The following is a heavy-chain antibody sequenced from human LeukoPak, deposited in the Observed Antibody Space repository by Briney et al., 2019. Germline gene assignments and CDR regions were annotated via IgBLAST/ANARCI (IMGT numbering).Heavy chain of an antibody. J-gene: IGHJ4*02. CDR2: ISSSSSTI. V-gene: IGHV3-48*01. Sequence: GGSLRLSCAASGFTFSSYSMNWVRQAPGKGLEWVSYISSSSSTIYYADSVKGRFTISRDNAKNSLYLQMNSLRVEDTAVYYCATGLPMVQGVIFGYWGQGTLVTVSS. CDR3: ATGLPMVQGVIFGY. CDR1: GFTFSSYS. D-gene: IGHD3-10*01.